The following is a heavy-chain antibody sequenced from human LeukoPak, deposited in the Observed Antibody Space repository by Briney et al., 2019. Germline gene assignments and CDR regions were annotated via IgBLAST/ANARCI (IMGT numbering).Heavy chain of an antibody. CDR2: IYYSGST. V-gene: IGHV4-30-4*01. CDR3: AREAQLRFRDYYYGMDV. D-gene: IGHD5-12*01. Sequence: PSETLSLTCTVSGGSISSGDYYWSWIRQPPGKGLEWIGYIYYSGSTYYNPSLKSRVTISVDTSKNQFSLKLSSVTAADTAVYYCAREAQLRFRDYYYGMDVWGQGTTVTVSS. CDR1: GGSISSGDYY. J-gene: IGHJ6*02.